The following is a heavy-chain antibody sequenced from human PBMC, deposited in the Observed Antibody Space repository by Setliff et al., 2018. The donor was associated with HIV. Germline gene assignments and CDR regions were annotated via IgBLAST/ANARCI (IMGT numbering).Heavy chain of an antibody. CDR2: INRGGNT. D-gene: IGHD6-13*01. Sequence: PGGSLRLSCAASGFSVSSDYMSWVRQAPGKGLEWVSVINRGGNTYYADSVKGRFTISRDNSNNTVYLQMNSLTSEDTAVYSCARSRAAGFDYWGQGTLVTVSS. CDR1: GFSVSSDY. V-gene: IGHV3-66*02. J-gene: IGHJ4*02. CDR3: ARSRAAGFDY.